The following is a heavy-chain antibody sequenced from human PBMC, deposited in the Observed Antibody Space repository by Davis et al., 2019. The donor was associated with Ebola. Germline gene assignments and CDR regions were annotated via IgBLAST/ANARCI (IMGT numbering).Heavy chain of an antibody. CDR1: GGSTSSSNYY. D-gene: IGHD6-6*01. J-gene: IGHJ4*02. Sequence: PSEILSPTCTASGGSTSSSNYYWGRNRQPPGKGLEWIGSIYYRGSTYYNPPLKSRVTISVDLSKNQISLNLTSVTAADTAVYYCARLSMATRQPLCDYWGQGTLVTVSS. CDR2: IYYRGST. V-gene: IGHV4-39*07. CDR3: ARLSMATRQPLCDY.